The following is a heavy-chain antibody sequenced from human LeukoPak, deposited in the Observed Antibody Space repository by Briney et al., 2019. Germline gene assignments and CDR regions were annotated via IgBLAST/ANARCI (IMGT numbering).Heavy chain of an antibody. J-gene: IGHJ4*02. CDR2: ISYDGSNK. D-gene: IGHD2-2*01. CDR3: ARGEYQLPQQ. Sequence: PGRSLRLSCAVSGFTFSSYGMHWVRQAPDKGLEWVAVISYDGSNKYYADSVKGRFTISRDNSKNTLYLQMNSLRAEDTAVYYCARGEYQLPQQWGQGTLVTVSS. V-gene: IGHV3-30*03. CDR1: GFTFSSYG.